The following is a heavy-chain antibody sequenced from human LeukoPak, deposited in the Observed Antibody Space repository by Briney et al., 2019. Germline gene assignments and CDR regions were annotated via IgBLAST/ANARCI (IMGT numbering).Heavy chain of an antibody. Sequence: PGGSLRLSCVASEFTFSGYAIHWVRQAPGKGLEWVALISYDGSNKYYADSVKGRFTISRDNSKKTLYLQMNSLRATDTAVYYCARDASGYKTLTYYHGMDVWGQGTTVTISS. J-gene: IGHJ6*02. CDR1: EFTFSGYA. D-gene: IGHD3-22*01. V-gene: IGHV3-30-3*01. CDR3: ARDASGYKTLTYYHGMDV. CDR2: ISYDGSNK.